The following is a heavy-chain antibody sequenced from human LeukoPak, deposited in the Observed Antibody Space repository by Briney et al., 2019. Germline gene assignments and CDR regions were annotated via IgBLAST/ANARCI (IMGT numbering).Heavy chain of an antibody. J-gene: IGHJ2*01. V-gene: IGHV4-39*01. CDR1: GGSISSSSYY. CDR3: ARHVLSGYLNYWYFDL. CDR2: IYYSGST. D-gene: IGHD3-3*01. Sequence: SETLSLTCTVSGGSISSSSYYWGWIRQPPGKGLEWIGSIYYSGSTYFNPSLKSRVTISVDTSKNQFSLKLSSVTAADTAVYYCARHVLSGYLNYWYFDLWGRGTLVTVSS.